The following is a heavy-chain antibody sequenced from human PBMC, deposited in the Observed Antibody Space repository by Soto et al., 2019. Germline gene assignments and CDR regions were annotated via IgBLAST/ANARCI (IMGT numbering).Heavy chain of an antibody. V-gene: IGHV3-23*01. CDR1: GFTFSNYA. Sequence: EVQLLESGGALVQPGGSLTLSCAASGFTFSNYAMGWVRQAPGKGLEWVSAISAVGGTTYYIDSVKGRVTISRDNSKNSQYLQRSKMRVEDTAVYFCAKGLGFTRTTFDYWGQGTLVTVS. CDR2: ISAVGGTT. CDR3: AKGLGFTRTTFDY. D-gene: IGHD1-1*01. J-gene: IGHJ4*02.